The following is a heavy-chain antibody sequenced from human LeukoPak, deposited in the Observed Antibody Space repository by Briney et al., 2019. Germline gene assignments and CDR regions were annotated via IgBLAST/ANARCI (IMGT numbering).Heavy chain of an antibody. D-gene: IGHD5-18*01. CDR3: ARQDTAMVTDY. J-gene: IGHJ4*02. V-gene: IGHV4-38-2*01. CDR2: IYHSGST. Sequence: SETLSLTCAVSGYSISSGYYWGWIRQPPGKGLEWIGSIYHSGSTDYNPSLKSRVTISVDTSKNQFSLKLSSVTAADTAVYYCARQDTAMVTDYWGQGTLVTVSS. CDR1: GYSISSGYY.